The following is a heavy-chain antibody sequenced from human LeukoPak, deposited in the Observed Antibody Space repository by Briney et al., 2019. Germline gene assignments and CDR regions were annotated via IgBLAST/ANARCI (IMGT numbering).Heavy chain of an antibody. CDR1: GFIFSSYD. J-gene: IGHJ4*02. Sequence: GGSLRLSCAASGFIFSSYDMHWARQAPGKGLEWVALISSDGTNKYYADAVKGRFTISRDNSKNTLYLQMNSLRGEDTAVYYCATAPSGLGSSWWVLFDYWGQGTLVTASS. CDR3: ATAPSGLGSSWWVLFDY. CDR2: ISSDGTNK. V-gene: IGHV3-30*03. D-gene: IGHD6-13*01.